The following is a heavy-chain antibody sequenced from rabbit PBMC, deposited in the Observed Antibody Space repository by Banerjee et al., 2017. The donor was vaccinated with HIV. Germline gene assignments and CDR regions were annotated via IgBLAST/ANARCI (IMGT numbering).Heavy chain of an antibody. J-gene: IGHJ4*01. CDR3: ARRENFYATSGSFNL. CDR1: GFSFSSNSY. V-gene: IGHV1S40*01. CDR2: IYIGDGDT. D-gene: IGHD6-1*01. Sequence: QSLEESGGDLVKPGASLTLTCTASGFSFSSNSYMCWVRQAPGKGLEWIACIYIGDGDTYYATWATGRFTISKTSSTTVTLQMTSLTAADTATYFCARRENFYATSGSFNLWGPGTLVTVS.